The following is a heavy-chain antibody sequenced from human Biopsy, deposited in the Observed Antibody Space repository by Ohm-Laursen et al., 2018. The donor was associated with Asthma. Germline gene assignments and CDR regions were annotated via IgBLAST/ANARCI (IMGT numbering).Heavy chain of an antibody. CDR2: ISVYNGNT. CDR3: ARAVDYSHYYGIDV. V-gene: IGHV1-18*01. CDR1: GYTFNSAG. D-gene: IGHD3-10*01. J-gene: IGHJ6*02. Sequence: ASVKVSCKPSGYTFNSAGITWVRQAPGQGLEWMGRISVYNGNTKVAQKLQDRVTMITDTSTSTAYMELRSLRSDDTAVYFCARAVDYSHYYGIDVWGQGTMVTVS.